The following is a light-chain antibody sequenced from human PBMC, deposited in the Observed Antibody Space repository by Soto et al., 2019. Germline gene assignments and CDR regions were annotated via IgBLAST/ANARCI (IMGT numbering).Light chain of an antibody. CDR1: SSDVGGYNY. J-gene: IGLJ1*01. CDR3: SSYTSSSTLGV. CDR2: EVS. Sequence: QSALTQTASVSGSPGQSITISCTGTSSDVGGYNYVSWYQQHPGKAPKLMIFEVSNRPSGVSSRFSGSKSGNTASLTLSGLQADDEADCYCSSYTSSSTLGVFGTGTKLTVL. V-gene: IGLV2-14*01.